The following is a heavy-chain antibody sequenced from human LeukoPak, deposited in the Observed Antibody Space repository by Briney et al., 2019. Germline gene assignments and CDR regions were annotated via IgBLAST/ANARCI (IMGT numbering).Heavy chain of an antibody. V-gene: IGHV1-69*01. Sequence: GSSVKVSFKAPGGPFSNYGFSWVRPAPEQGLAWMGGIVPVFGTVSYAQKFQDRVTITADDFTTTAYMELSSLRSEDTAVYYCARWAGTCTIASCYTPLDYWGQGTLVTVST. D-gene: IGHD2-2*02. CDR3: ARWAGTCTIASCYTPLDY. J-gene: IGHJ4*02. CDR1: GGPFSNYG. CDR2: IVPVFGTV.